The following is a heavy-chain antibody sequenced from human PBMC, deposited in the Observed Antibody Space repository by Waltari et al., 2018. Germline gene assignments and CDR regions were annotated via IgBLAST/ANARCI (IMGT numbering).Heavy chain of an antibody. D-gene: IGHD5-12*01. CDR2: ISYDGTNK. CDR1: GFTFSRYP. J-gene: IGHJ4*02. Sequence: QPGRSLRLSCAASGFTFSRYPMHWVRQAPGKGLEGVALISYDGTNKYYADSVKGRFTISRDNSKNTLYLQMNSLRAEDTAVYYCARARDRGFGIKTLDYWGQGTLVTVSS. V-gene: IGHV3-30-3*01. CDR3: ARARDRGFGIKTLDY.